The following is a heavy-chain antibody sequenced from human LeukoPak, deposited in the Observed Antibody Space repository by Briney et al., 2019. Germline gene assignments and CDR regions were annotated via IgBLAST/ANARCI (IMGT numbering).Heavy chain of an antibody. J-gene: IGHJ3*02. Sequence: ASVKVSCKASGYTFTSYDINWVRQAPGQGLEWMGWMNPNSGNTDYAQKFQGRVTMTRNTSISTAYMELSSLRSEDTAVYYCARGQGGITMIVVDSDAFDIWGQGTMVTVSS. D-gene: IGHD3-22*01. CDR1: GYTFTSYD. CDR3: ARGQGGITMIVVDSDAFDI. CDR2: MNPNSGNT. V-gene: IGHV1-8*01.